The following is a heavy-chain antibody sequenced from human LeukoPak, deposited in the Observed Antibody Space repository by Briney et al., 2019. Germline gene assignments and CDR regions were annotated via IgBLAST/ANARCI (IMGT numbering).Heavy chain of an antibody. D-gene: IGHD6-19*01. V-gene: IGHV3-48*01. J-gene: IGHJ4*02. Sequence: GGSLRLSCAASGFTFSSYSMNWVRQAPGKGLEWVSYISSSSSTIYYADSVKGRFTISRDNSRNTVYMQMDSLRAEDTAIYYCAGDRNSDWYSPLDYWGQGSQVTVSP. CDR3: AGDRNSDWYSPLDY. CDR2: ISSSSSTI. CDR1: GFTFSSYS.